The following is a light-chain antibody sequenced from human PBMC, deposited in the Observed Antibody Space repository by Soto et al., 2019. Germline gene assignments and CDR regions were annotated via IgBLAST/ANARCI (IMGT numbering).Light chain of an antibody. V-gene: IGLV4-69*01. CDR2: VSSDGSH. CDR3: QTWGSGIRV. CDR1: SGHSSYA. Sequence: QLVLTQSPSASASLGASVKLTCTLSSGHSSYAIAWLQQQPEKGPRYLMKVSSDGSHSKGDGIPDRFSGSSSGAERYLTISSLQSDDEADYYCQTWGSGIRVFGGGTKLTVL. J-gene: IGLJ3*02.